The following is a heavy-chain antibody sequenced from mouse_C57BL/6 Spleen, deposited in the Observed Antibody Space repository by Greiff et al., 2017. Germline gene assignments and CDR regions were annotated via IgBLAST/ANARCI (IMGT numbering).Heavy chain of an antibody. CDR2: IHPDSGST. CDR3: ARVYDSNLDWYFDV. V-gene: IGHV1-64*01. CDR1: GYTFTSYW. Sequence: QVQLQQPGAELVKPGASVKLSCKASGYTFTSYWMHWVKQRPGQGLEWIGMIHPDSGSTNYNEKFKGKATLTVDKSSSTAYMQLSSLTSEDSAVYYCARVYDSNLDWYFDVWGTGTTVTVSS. J-gene: IGHJ1*03. D-gene: IGHD2-5*01.